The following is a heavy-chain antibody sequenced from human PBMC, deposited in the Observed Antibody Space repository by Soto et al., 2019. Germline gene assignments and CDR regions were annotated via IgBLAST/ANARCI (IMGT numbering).Heavy chain of an antibody. J-gene: IGHJ4*02. V-gene: IGHV1-69*13. CDR3: ASRAVAGPYYFDY. D-gene: IGHD6-19*01. CDR1: GGTFSSYA. Sequence: SVKGSCKASGGTFSSYAISWVRQAPGQGLEWMGGIIPIFGTANYAQKFQGRVTITADESTSTAYMELSSLRSEDTAVYYCASRAVAGPYYFDYWGQGTLVTVSS. CDR2: IIPIFGTA.